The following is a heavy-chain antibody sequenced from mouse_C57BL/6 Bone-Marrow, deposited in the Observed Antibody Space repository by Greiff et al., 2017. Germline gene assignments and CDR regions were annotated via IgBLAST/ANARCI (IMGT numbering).Heavy chain of an antibody. J-gene: IGHJ4*01. Sequence: EVQLQQSGPELVKPGDSVKISCKASGYSFTGYFMNWVMQSHGKSLEWIGRINPYNGDTFYNQKFKGKATLTVDKSSSTAHMELRSLTSEDSAVYYCAREGIYYYGSSYPYYAMDYWGQGTSVTVSS. CDR2: INPYNGDT. CDR3: AREGIYYYGSSYPYYAMDY. V-gene: IGHV1-20*01. CDR1: GYSFTGYF. D-gene: IGHD1-1*01.